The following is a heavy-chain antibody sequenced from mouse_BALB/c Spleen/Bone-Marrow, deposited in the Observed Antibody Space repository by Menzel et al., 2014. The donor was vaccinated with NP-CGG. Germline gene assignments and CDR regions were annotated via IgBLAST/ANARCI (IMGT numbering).Heavy chain of an antibody. Sequence: AQLQQSGAELVKPGASVKLSCKASGYTFSSYYMHWVKQRPGQGLEWIGEINPSNGGTKFNEKFKSKATLTVDKSSSTAYMQLSSLTSEDSAVYYCTRSNYRYWYFDVWGAGPTVTVSS. CDR2: INPSNGGT. J-gene: IGHJ1*01. CDR3: TRSNYRYWYFDV. D-gene: IGHD2-1*01. V-gene: IGHV1S81*02. CDR1: GYTFSSYY.